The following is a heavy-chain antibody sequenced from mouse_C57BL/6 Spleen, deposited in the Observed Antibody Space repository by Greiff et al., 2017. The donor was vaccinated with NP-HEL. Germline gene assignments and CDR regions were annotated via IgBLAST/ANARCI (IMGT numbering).Heavy chain of an antibody. CDR1: YFAFMASA. Sequence: LMESGAELVRPGSSVKLSCKDSYFAFMASAMHWVKQRPGHGLEWIGSFTMYSDATEYSENFKGKATLTANTSSSTAYMELSSLTSEDSAVYYCARGGGPSYYAMDYWGQGTSVTVSS. CDR3: ARGGGPSYYAMDY. V-gene: IGHV1-49*01. J-gene: IGHJ4*01. CDR2: FTMYSDAT.